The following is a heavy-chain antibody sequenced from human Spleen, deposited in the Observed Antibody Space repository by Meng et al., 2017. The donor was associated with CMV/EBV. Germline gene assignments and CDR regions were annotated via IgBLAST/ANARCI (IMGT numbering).Heavy chain of an antibody. CDR3: AKGRGEWELPQVDY. CDR1: GFTFSSYA. Sequence: GESLKISCAASGFTFSSYAMSWVRQAPGKGLEWVSVIYSGGSSTYYADSVKGRFTISRDNSKNTLYLQMNSLRAEDTAVYYCAKGRGEWELPQVDYWGQGTLVTVSS. V-gene: IGHV3-23*03. CDR2: IYSGGSST. D-gene: IGHD1-26*01. J-gene: IGHJ4*02.